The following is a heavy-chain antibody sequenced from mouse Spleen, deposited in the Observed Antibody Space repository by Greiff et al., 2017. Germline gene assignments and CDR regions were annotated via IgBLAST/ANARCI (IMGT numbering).Heavy chain of an antibody. V-gene: IGHV1-69*01. CDR1: GYTFTSYW. Sequence: VQLQQPGAELVMPGASVKLSCKASGYTFTSYWMHWVKQRPGQGLEWIGEIDPSDSYTNYNQKFKGKATLTVDKSSSTAYMQLSSLTSEDSAVYYCARAYSNYVGSFDYWGQGTTLTVSS. CDR2: IDPSDSYT. J-gene: IGHJ2*01. CDR3: ARAYSNYVGSFDY. D-gene: IGHD2-5*01.